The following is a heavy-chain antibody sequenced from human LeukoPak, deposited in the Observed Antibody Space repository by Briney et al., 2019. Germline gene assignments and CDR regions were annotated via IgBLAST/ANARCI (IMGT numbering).Heavy chain of an antibody. Sequence: GGSLRLSCAASGFTFSSYGMHWVRQAPGKGLEWVAVIWYGGSNKYYADSVKGRFTISRDNSKNTLYLQMNSLRAEDTAVYYCAGQGRTSYGMDVWGQGTTVTVSS. J-gene: IGHJ6*02. CDR2: IWYGGSNK. D-gene: IGHD1-1*01. CDR3: AGQGRTSYGMDV. V-gene: IGHV3-33*08. CDR1: GFTFSSYG.